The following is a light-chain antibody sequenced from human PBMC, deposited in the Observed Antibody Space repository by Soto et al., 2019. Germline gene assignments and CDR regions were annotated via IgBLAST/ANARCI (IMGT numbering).Light chain of an antibody. CDR3: SSYAGSNNLV. V-gene: IGLV2-8*01. CDR2: EVN. Sequence: QPVLTQPPSASGSPGQSVTISCTGTSSDIGGYDYVSWYQQHPGKAPKLIIYEVNKRPSGVPDRFSGSKSGNTASLIVSGLQAEDEADYYCSSYAGSNNLVFAGGTKVTVL. J-gene: IGLJ3*02. CDR1: SSDIGGYDY.